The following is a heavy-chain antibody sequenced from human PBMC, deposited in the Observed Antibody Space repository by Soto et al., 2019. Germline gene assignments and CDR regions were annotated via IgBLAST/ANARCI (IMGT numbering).Heavy chain of an antibody. CDR2: ISYDGSNK. J-gene: IGHJ5*02. Sequence: GGSLRLSCAASGFTFSNYGIHWVRQAPGKGLEWVAVISYDGSNKYYADSVKGRFTISRDNSKNTLYLQMNSLRAEDTAVYYCAKGDWFDPWGRGTLVTVSS. V-gene: IGHV3-30*18. CDR3: AKGDWFDP. CDR1: GFTFSNYG.